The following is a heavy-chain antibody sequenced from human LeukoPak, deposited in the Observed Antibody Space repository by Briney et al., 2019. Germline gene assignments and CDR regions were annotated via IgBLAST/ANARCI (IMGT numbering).Heavy chain of an antibody. CDR3: ARDSSEFRSLIPH. CDR2: IIPIFGTP. Sequence: SVKVSCKASGGTFSSYAISWVRQSPGQGLEWMGGIIPIFGTPNYVQKFQGRVTITADESTSTAYMELSSLRSEDTAVYYCARDSSEFRSLIPHWGQGTLVTVSS. CDR1: GGTFSSYA. V-gene: IGHV1-69*13. D-gene: IGHD2-21*01. J-gene: IGHJ1*01.